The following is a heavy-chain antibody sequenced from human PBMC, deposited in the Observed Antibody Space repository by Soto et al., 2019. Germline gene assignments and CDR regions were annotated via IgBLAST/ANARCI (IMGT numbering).Heavy chain of an antibody. V-gene: IGHV1-69*06. Sequence: SVKVSCKASGGTFSSYAISWVRQAPGQGLEWMGGIIPIFGTANYAQKFQGRVTMTADKSTSTDYMELSSLRSEDTSVYYCAGGYCSVAICYSYYCGYGGQETL. D-gene: IGHD2-15*01. CDR1: GGTFSSYA. CDR2: IIPIFGTA. J-gene: IGHJ4*02. CDR3: AGGYCSVAICYSYYCGY.